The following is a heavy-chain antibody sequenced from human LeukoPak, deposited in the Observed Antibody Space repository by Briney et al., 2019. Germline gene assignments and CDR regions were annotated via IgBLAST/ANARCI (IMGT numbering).Heavy chain of an antibody. J-gene: IGHJ4*02. V-gene: IGHV3-23*01. CDR3: AKGDYGDYDDY. CDR2: ISGSGGST. CDR1: GFTFGDYA. Sequence: GGSLRLSCTASGFTFGDYAMSWVRQAPGKGLEWVSAISGSGGSTYYADSVKGRFTISRDNSKNTLYLQMNSLRAEDTAVYYCAKGDYGDYDDYWGQGTLVTVSS. D-gene: IGHD4-17*01.